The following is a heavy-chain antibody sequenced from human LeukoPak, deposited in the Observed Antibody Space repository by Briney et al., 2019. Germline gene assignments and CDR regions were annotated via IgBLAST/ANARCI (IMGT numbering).Heavy chain of an antibody. CDR3: ARTSSTLWLRTPGGDY. Sequence: ATVKVSCKASGYTFTSHGISWVRQAPGQGLEWMGWISAYNGNTNYAQKLQGRVTMTTDTSTSTAYMELRSLRSDDTAVYYCARTSSTLWLRTPGGDYWGQGTLVTVSS. CDR1: GYTFTSHG. J-gene: IGHJ4*02. V-gene: IGHV1-18*01. D-gene: IGHD5-12*01. CDR2: ISAYNGNT.